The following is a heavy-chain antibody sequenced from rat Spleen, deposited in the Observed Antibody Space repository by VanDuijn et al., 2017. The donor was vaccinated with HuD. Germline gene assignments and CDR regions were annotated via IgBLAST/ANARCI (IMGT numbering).Heavy chain of an antibody. CDR2: ISYEGSGT. V-gene: IGHV5-29*01. CDR1: GFTFSNYD. D-gene: IGHD4-3*01. Sequence: EVQLVESGGDLVQPGRSLKLSCAASGFTFSNYDMAWVRQAPTKGLEWVATISYEGSGTYYGDSVKGRFTISRDNAKSTLYLQMDSLKSEDTATYYCVRQDTSGYSNWFTYWGQGTLVTVSS. J-gene: IGHJ3*01. CDR3: VRQDTSGYSNWFTY.